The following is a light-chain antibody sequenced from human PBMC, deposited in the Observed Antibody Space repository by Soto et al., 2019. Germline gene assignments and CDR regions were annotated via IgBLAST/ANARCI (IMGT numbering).Light chain of an antibody. Sequence: EIVISQSPATLSVPPGERATLPCRASQSVSSNLAWYQQKPGQAPRLLIYGASSRATGIPVRFSGSGSGTEFTLTISSLEPEDFAVYYCQQYGSSITFGQGTRLEVK. V-gene: IGKV3-15*01. CDR1: QSVSSN. CDR2: GAS. CDR3: QQYGSSIT. J-gene: IGKJ5*01.